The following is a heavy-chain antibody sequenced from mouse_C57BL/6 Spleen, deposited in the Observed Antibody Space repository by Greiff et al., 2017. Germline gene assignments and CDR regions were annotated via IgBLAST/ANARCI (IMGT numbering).Heavy chain of an antibody. J-gene: IGHJ4*01. Sequence: VQLQQPGAELVMPGASVKLSCKASGYTFTSYWMHWVKQRPGQGLEWIGEIDPSDSYTNYNQKFKGKSTLTVDKSSSTAYMQLSSLTSEDSAVYYCASLHYYGSSSYAMDYWGQGTSVTVSS. CDR2: IDPSDSYT. D-gene: IGHD1-1*01. CDR1: GYTFTSYW. V-gene: IGHV1-69*01. CDR3: ASLHYYGSSSYAMDY.